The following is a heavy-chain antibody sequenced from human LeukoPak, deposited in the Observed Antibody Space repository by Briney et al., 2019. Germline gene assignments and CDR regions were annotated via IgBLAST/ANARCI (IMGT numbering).Heavy chain of an antibody. Sequence: TGGSLRLSCAASGFTFSSYGMHWVRQAPGKGLEWVAFIRYDGSNTYYADSVKGRFTISRDNSKNTLYLQMNSLRAEDTAVYYCAKDSSVAARYMDVWGKGTTVTISS. D-gene: IGHD6-19*01. CDR3: AKDSSVAARYMDV. J-gene: IGHJ6*03. CDR1: GFTFSSYG. CDR2: IRYDGSNT. V-gene: IGHV3-30*02.